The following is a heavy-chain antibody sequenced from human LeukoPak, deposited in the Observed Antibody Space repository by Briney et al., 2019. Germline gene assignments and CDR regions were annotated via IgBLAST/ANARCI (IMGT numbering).Heavy chain of an antibody. J-gene: IGHJ4*02. CDR3: ARARLEDSYGYVDY. D-gene: IGHD5-18*01. V-gene: IGHV1-2*02. Sequence: ASVKVSCKASGYTFTDYYMYWVRQAPGQGLEWMGWINPNSGGTNYAQKFQGRVTMTRDTSISTAYMELSRLRSDDTAVYYCARARLEDSYGYVDYWGQGTLVTVSS. CDR2: INPNSGGT. CDR1: GYTFTDYY.